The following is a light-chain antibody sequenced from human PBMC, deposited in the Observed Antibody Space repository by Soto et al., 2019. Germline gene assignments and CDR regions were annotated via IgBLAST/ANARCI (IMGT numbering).Light chain of an antibody. V-gene: IGKV1-33*01. CDR3: QQYNNFPFT. CDR2: DAS. Sequence: DIQMTQSPSSLSASVGDTVTIPCQASEGIKSDLNWFQQTSGKAPRLLVYDASNLEPGVTSRFSGRGSGTDFTLTIRGLQPEDAATYYCQQYNNFPFTFGPGTKV. CDR1: EGIKSD. J-gene: IGKJ3*01.